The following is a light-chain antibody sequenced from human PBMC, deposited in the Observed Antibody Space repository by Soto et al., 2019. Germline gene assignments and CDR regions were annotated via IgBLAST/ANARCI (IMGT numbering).Light chain of an antibody. J-gene: IGLJ2*01. CDR1: SGHSSYA. CDR2: LNSDGSH. Sequence: QPVLTQSPSASASLGASVKLTCTLSSGHSSYAIAWHQQQPEKGPRYLMKLNSDGSHSKGDGIPDRFSGSNSGAERYLTISSRQSEDEADYYCQTWGTGIHVVFGGGTKLTVL. CDR3: QTWGTGIHVV. V-gene: IGLV4-69*01.